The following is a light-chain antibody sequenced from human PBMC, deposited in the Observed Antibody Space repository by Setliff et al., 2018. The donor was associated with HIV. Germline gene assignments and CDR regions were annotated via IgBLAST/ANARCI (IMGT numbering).Light chain of an antibody. V-gene: IGLV2-23*01. CDR1: SSDVGSYNL. Sequence: QSALTQPASVSGSPGQSITISCTGTSSDVGSYNLVSWYQQHPGKAPKLMIYEGSERPSGVSNRFSGSKSGNTAFLTISGLQAEDEADYYCCSYAGSTTVVFGGGTRSPS. CDR3: CSYAGSTTVV. J-gene: IGLJ2*01. CDR2: EGS.